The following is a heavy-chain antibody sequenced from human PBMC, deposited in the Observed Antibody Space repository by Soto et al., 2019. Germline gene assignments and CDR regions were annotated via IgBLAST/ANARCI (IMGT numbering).Heavy chain of an antibody. J-gene: IGHJ3*02. CDR3: ARVPYRSKPRTVPATHGASDI. V-gene: IGHV3-11*06. CDR1: GFTLSDYH. CDR2: ISSSSSYI. Sequence: QRQLVESGGGLVKPGGSLRLSCGASGFTLSDYHMNWIRQAPGKGLEWVSYISSSSSYITYADSVKGRFTISRDNTNNSVYLQMSSLRVEDTAVYYCARVPYRSKPRTVPATHGASDIWGQGTMVAVSS. D-gene: IGHD2-15*01.